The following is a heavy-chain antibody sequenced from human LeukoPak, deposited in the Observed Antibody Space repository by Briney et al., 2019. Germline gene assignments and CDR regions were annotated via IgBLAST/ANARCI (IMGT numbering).Heavy chain of an antibody. CDR3: ARDRVGMTTVTEFDY. Sequence: SETLSLTCTVSGGSISTSNYYWGWIRQPPGKGLEWIGNIFYSGSTYYSPSLRSRVTISLDTSRNQFSLKLNSVTAADTAVYYCARDRVGMTTVTEFDYWGQGTLVTVSS. D-gene: IGHD4-11*01. J-gene: IGHJ4*02. CDR1: GGSISTSNYY. CDR2: IFYSGST. V-gene: IGHV4-39*07.